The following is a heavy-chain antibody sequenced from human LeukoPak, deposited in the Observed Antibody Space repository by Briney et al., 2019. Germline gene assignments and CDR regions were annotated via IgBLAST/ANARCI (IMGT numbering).Heavy chain of an antibody. CDR3: ARGPRGAGYNWFDP. CDR1: GFTFSSYA. Sequence: AGGSLRLSCAASGFTFSSYAMRWVRQAPGKGLEWVAVISYDGSNKYYADSVKGRFTISRDNSKNTLYLQMNSLRAEDTAVYYCARGPRGAGYNWFDPWGQGTLVTVSS. V-gene: IGHV3-30-3*01. J-gene: IGHJ5*02. D-gene: IGHD3-10*01. CDR2: ISYDGSNK.